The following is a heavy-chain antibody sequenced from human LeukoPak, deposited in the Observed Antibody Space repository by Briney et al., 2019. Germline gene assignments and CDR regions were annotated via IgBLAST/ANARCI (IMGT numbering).Heavy chain of an antibody. Sequence: PSETLSLTCTVSGGSTSNYDWSWIRQPAGKGLEWIGRIYTSGSTNYNPSLKSRVTMSEDTSKKQFSLKLSSVTAADTAVYYCARLSSSWYQDWYFDLWGRGTLVTVSS. V-gene: IGHV4-4*07. J-gene: IGHJ2*01. CDR2: IYTSGST. D-gene: IGHD6-13*01. CDR3: ARLSSSWYQDWYFDL. CDR1: GGSTSNYD.